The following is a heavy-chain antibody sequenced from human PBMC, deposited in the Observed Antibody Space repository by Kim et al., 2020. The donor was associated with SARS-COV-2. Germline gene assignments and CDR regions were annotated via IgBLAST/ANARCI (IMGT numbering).Heavy chain of an antibody. CDR2: ISYDGSNK. CDR1: GFTFSSYG. Sequence: GGSLRLSCAASGFTFSSYGMHWVRQAPGKGLEWVAVISYDGSNKYYADSVKGRFTISRDNSKNTLYLQMNSLRAEDTAVYYCAKGKVAVYWGQGTLVTVSS. J-gene: IGHJ4*02. CDR3: AKGKVAVY. V-gene: IGHV3-30*18.